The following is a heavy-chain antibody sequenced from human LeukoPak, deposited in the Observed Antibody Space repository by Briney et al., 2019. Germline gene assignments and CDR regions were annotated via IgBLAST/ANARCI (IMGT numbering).Heavy chain of an antibody. Sequence: SETLSLTCTVSGGSISSSSYYWGWIRQPPGKGLEWIGSIYYSGSTYYNPSLKSRVTISVDTSKNQFSLKLSSVTAADTAVYYCARDYLRYFDPWGQGTLVTVSS. CDR1: GGSISSSSYY. J-gene: IGHJ5*02. V-gene: IGHV4-39*07. CDR3: ARDYLRYFDP. CDR2: IYYSGST. D-gene: IGHD3-9*01.